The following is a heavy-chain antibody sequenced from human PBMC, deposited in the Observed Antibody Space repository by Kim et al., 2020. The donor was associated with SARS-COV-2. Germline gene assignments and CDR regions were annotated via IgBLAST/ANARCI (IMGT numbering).Heavy chain of an antibody. Sequence: ASVKVSCKASGYTFTSYYMHWVRQTPGQGLEWMGIINPSGGSTSYAQKFQGRVTMTRDTSTSTVYMELSSLRSEDTAVYYCARAPQGDYVPSSVYYYYGMDVWGQGTTVTVSS. CDR2: INPSGGST. CDR1: GYTFTSYY. V-gene: IGHV1-46*01. J-gene: IGHJ6*02. CDR3: ARAPQGDYVPSSVYYYYGMDV. D-gene: IGHD4-17*01.